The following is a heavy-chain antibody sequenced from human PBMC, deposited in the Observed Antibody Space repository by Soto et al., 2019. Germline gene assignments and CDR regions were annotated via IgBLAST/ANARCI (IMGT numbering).Heavy chain of an antibody. J-gene: IGHJ3*02. V-gene: IGHV1-18*01. CDR2: ISAYNGNT. CDR1: GYTFTSYG. CDR3: ARVSSYYDSSGYYYRMAFDI. D-gene: IGHD3-22*01. Sequence: ASVKVSCKASGYTFTSYGISWVRQAPGRGLEWMGWISAYNGNTNYAQKLQGRVTMTTDTSTSTAYMELSSLRSEDTAVYYCARVSSYYDSSGYYYRMAFDIWG.